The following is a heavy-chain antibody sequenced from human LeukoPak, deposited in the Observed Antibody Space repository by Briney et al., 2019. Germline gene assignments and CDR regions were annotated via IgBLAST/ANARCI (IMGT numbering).Heavy chain of an antibody. CDR1: GGSISSGGYY. J-gene: IGHJ4*02. Sequence: SSETLSLTCTVSGGSISSGGYYWSWIRQPPGKGLEWIGSIYSSGSAYYNLSLKSRVTISVDTSKNQFSLRLSSVTAADTAVYYCQSRYLEWLLEYWGQGTLVTVSS. CDR3: QSRYLEWLLEY. D-gene: IGHD3-3*01. V-gene: IGHV4-39*01. CDR2: IYSSGSA.